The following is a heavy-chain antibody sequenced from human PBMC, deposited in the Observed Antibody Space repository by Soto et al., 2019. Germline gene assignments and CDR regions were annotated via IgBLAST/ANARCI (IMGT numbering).Heavy chain of an antibody. V-gene: IGHV4-30-4*01. J-gene: IGHJ6*02. CDR1: GGSISSGYYY. Sequence: PSETLSLTCSVSGGSISSGYYYWSWIRQPPGKGLEWIGNIYYSGNTYYNPSLKSRLIISIDTSKNQFSLKVGSATAADTAVYYSASSSLYGMDVWGQGTPVTVYS. CDR3: ASSSLYGMDV. CDR2: IYYSGNT.